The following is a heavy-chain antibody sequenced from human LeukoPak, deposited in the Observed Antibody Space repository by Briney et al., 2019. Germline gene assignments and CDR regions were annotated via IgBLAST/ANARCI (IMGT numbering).Heavy chain of an antibody. V-gene: IGHV4-61*02. CDR1: GGSISSGSYY. CDR2: IYTSGST. Sequence: PSETLSLTCIVSGGSISSGSYYWSWIRQPAGKGLEWIGRIYTSGSTNYNPSLKSRVTISVDTSKNQFSLKLSSVTAADTAVYYCARGVKLNFFGVARGFDYWGQGTLVTVSS. CDR3: ARGVKLNFFGVARGFDY. D-gene: IGHD3-3*01. J-gene: IGHJ4*02.